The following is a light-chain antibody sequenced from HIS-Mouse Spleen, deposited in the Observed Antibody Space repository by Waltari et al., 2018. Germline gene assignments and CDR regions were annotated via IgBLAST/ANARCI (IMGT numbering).Light chain of an antibody. CDR3: SSYTSSSTPYVV. Sequence: QSALTQPASVSGSPGQSITLSCTGTSRDVGRYNYVPWYQQHPGKAPKLMIYEVSNRPSGVSNRFSGSKSGNTASLTISGLQAEDEADYYCSSYTSSSTPYVVFGGGTKLTVL. CDR2: EVS. V-gene: IGLV2-14*01. J-gene: IGLJ2*01. CDR1: SRDVGRYNY.